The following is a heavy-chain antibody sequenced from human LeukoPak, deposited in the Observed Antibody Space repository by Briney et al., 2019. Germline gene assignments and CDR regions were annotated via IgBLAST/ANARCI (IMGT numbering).Heavy chain of an antibody. Sequence: SETLSLTCTVSGYSISSGYYWGWIRQPPGKGLEWIGYIYYSGSASYNPSLKSRVTISVDTSKNQFSLKLSSVTAADTAVYYCARGLRRIGERAFDIWGQGTMVTVSS. J-gene: IGHJ3*02. CDR1: GYSISSGYY. D-gene: IGHD3-3*01. V-gene: IGHV4-38-2*02. CDR3: ARGLRRIGERAFDI. CDR2: IYYSGSA.